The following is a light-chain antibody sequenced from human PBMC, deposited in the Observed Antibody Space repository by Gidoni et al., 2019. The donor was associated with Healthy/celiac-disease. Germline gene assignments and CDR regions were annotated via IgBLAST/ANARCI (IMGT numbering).Light chain of an antibody. CDR3: MQAVQTPLT. V-gene: IGKV2-28*01. J-gene: IGKJ4*01. CDR1: QSVLHSNGYNY. Sequence: DIVMTHSPLSLRVTPGEPASISCRSSQSVLHSNGYNYLDWYLQKPGQSPQLLIYLGSNRASGVPDRFSGSGSGTDFTLKISRVEAEDVGVYYCMQAVQTPLTFGGGTKVEIK. CDR2: LGS.